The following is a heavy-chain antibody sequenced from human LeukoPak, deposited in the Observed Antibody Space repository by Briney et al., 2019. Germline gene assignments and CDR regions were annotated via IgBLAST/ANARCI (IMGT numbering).Heavy chain of an antibody. J-gene: IGHJ4*01. CDR1: GDSVSSNSAA. CDR3: ARSEYTTGCYY. Sequence: SQTLSLTCAISGDSVSSNSAAWHWTRQSPSRGLEWLGRIYYRTKWYNEYAASVKSRITINTDTYKNQFTLQLNAVTPEDSAVYFCARSEYTTGCYYWGHGTLVTVSP. D-gene: IGHD6-6*01. V-gene: IGHV6-1*01. CDR2: IYYRTKWYN.